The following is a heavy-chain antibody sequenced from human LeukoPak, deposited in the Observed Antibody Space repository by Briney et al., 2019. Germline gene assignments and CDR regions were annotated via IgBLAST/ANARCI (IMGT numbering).Heavy chain of an antibody. D-gene: IGHD2-21*01. J-gene: IGHJ4*02. V-gene: IGHV4-38-2*01. Sequence: SETLSLTCAVSDYSISSGYYWGWIRQPPGKGREWIGSCYQSGGTYSSPSLKSRVTISVDTSNNQFSLKLTSVTAADTAIYYCARHPDLRWPRSFDYWGQGTLVSVSS. CDR3: ARHPDLRWPRSFDY. CDR1: DYSISSGYY. CDR2: CYQSGGT.